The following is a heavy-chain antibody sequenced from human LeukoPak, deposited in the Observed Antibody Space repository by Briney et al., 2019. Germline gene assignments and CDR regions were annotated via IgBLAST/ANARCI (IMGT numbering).Heavy chain of an antibody. CDR2: ISGSGGST. CDR1: GFTFSSYA. J-gene: IGHJ4*02. Sequence: GGSLRLSCAASGFTFSSYAMSWVRQAPGKGLEWVSAISGSGGSTYYADSVKGRFTISRDNSKNTLYLQMNSLRAEDTAVYYCAKVGGGYQLLYDYFDFWGRGTRVTVSS. CDR3: AKVGGGYQLLYDYFDF. V-gene: IGHV3-23*01. D-gene: IGHD2-2*02.